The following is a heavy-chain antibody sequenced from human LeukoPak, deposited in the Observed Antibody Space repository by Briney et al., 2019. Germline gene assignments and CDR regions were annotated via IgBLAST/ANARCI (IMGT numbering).Heavy chain of an antibody. CDR1: GFTFGDYA. CDR2: IRSKAYGGTT. Sequence: GGSLRLSCTASGFTFGDYAMSWVRQAPGKGLEWVGFIRSKAYGGTTEYAASVKGRFTISGDDSKSIAYLQMNSLKTEDTAVYYCTRGLRYCSGGSCTYGMDVWGQGTTVTVSS. CDR3: TRGLRYCSGGSCTYGMDV. V-gene: IGHV3-49*04. D-gene: IGHD2-15*01. J-gene: IGHJ6*02.